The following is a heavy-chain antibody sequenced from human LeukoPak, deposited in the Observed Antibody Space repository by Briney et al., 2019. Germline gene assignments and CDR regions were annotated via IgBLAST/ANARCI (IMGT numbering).Heavy chain of an antibody. V-gene: IGHV3-23*01. D-gene: IGHD1-1*01. CDR2: IAGGDGST. J-gene: IGHJ4*02. CDR3: ARGVYWSLDY. CDR1: GFIFNTNG. Sequence: GGSLRLSCAISGFIFNTNGMNWVRQSPGKGLEWLATIAGGDGSTYYADSVKGRFAISRDNSKNAVFLHMNSLRVEDTAVYYCARGVYWSLDYWGQGTPVTVSS.